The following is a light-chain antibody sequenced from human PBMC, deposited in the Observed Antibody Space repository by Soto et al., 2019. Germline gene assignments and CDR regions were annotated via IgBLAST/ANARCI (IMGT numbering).Light chain of an antibody. Sequence: DIQMTQSPSTLSAAVGDRVTITCRASQSISSWLAWYQQKPGKAPKLLIYNASSLKSGVPSRFCGSRSGTEFTLTISSLQPDDVATYYCQQYYSYTWTFGQGTKVEIK. V-gene: IGKV1-5*03. CDR3: QQYYSYTWT. CDR1: QSISSW. J-gene: IGKJ1*01. CDR2: NAS.